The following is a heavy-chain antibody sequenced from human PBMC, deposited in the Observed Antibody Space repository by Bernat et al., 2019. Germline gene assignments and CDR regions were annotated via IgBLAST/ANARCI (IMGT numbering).Heavy chain of an antibody. CDR2: ISGSGGST. J-gene: IGHJ4*02. Sequence: EVQLLESGGGLVQPGGSLRLSCAASGFTFSSYAMSWVRQAPGKGLEWVSAISGSGGSTYYADSVKGRFTISRDNSKNTLYLQMNSLRGEDTAVYYYAKDPIGGDYYDRSGPRVYWDQGTLVTVSS. D-gene: IGHD3-22*01. CDR3: AKDPIGGDYYDRSGPRVY. V-gene: IGHV3-23*01. CDR1: GFTFSSYA.